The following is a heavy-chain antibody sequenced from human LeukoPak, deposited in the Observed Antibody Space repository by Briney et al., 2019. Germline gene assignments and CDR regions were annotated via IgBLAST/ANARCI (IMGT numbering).Heavy chain of an antibody. J-gene: IGHJ4*02. CDR1: GFTFSSYA. V-gene: IGHV3-30*04. CDR3: ARGDWNYGGSNCY. Sequence: GGSLRLSCAASGFTFSSYAMSWVRQAPGKGLEWVAVISYDGSNKYYADSVKGRFTISRDNSKNTLYLQMNSLRAEDTAVYYCARGDWNYGGSNCYWGQGTLVTVSS. CDR2: ISYDGSNK. D-gene: IGHD1-7*01.